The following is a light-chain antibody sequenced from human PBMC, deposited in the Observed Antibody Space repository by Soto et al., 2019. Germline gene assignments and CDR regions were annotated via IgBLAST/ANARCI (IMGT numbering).Light chain of an antibody. Sequence: QSALTQPPSASGSPGQSVTISCTGTSSDVGGYNYVSWFQQHPGKAPKLMIYEVYKRPSGVPDRFSGSKSGNTASLTVSGLQDEDEAHYYCSSYAGSTNLVFGGGTKLTVL. CDR1: SSDVGGYNY. J-gene: IGLJ3*02. CDR2: EVY. V-gene: IGLV2-8*01. CDR3: SSYAGSTNLV.